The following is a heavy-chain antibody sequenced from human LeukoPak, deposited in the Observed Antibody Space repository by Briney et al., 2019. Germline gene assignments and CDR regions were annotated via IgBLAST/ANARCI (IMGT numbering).Heavy chain of an antibody. V-gene: IGHV3-23*01. CDR1: GFTFSSYA. CDR2: ISGSGGST. Sequence: GGSLRLSCAASGFTFSSYAMSWVRQAPGKGLEWVSAISGSGGSTYYADSVKGRFTISRDNSKNTLYLQMNSLRAEDTAVYYCAKGVVVAYYYYYYGMDVWGQGTTVTASS. D-gene: IGHD2-15*01. J-gene: IGHJ6*02. CDR3: AKGVVVAYYYYYYGMDV.